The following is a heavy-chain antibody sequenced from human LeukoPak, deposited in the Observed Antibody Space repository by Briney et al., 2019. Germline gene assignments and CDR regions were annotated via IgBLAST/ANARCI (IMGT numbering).Heavy chain of an antibody. V-gene: IGHV4-34*01. CDR2: INHSGST. CDR3: ARVVTSHWYFDL. Sequence: SETLSLTCAVYGGSFSGYYWSWIRQPPGKGLEWIGEINHSGSTNYNPSLKSRVTISVDTSKNQFSLKLSSVTAADTAVYYCARVVTSHWYFDLWGRGTLVTVSS. CDR1: GGSFSGYY. D-gene: IGHD4-17*01. J-gene: IGHJ2*01.